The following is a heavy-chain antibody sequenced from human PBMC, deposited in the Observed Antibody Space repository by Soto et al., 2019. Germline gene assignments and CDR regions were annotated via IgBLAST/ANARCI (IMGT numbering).Heavy chain of an antibody. CDR3: ASPRPYYYDSRGTASLSTITDYFDY. CDR1: GGTFSSYA. V-gene: IGHV1-69*13. D-gene: IGHD3-22*01. J-gene: IGHJ4*02. CDR2: IIPIFGTA. Sequence: ASVKVSCKASGGTFSSYAISWVRQAPGQGLEWMGGIIPIFGTANYAQKFQGRVTITADESTSTAYMELSSLRSEDTAVYYCASPRPYYYDSRGTASLSTITDYFDYWDQGTLVTVSS.